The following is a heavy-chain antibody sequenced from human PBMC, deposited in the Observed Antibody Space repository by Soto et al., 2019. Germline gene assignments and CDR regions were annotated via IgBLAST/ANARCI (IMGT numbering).Heavy chain of an antibody. CDR3: ASLAPWGDHVFAVA. D-gene: IGHD6-19*01. Sequence: PSESLSLTCAVYGGTFNIHYGGWTRQPPGKGLEWIAEINHSGSTNYNPSLKSRVTISADTSKNQLPLNLKSTTAADTAVYYCASLAPWGDHVFAVAWGQGTLVTVSS. CDR1: GGTFNIHY. J-gene: IGHJ5*02. CDR2: INHSGST. V-gene: IGHV4-34*01.